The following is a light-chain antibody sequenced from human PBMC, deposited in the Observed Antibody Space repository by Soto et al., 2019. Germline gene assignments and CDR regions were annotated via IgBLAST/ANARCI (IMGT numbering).Light chain of an antibody. V-gene: IGLV1-44*01. CDR3: AAWDDTLNGFYV. CDR1: SSNIGSNT. CDR2: SNN. Sequence: QSVLTQPPSASGTPGQRVTISCSGSSSNIGSNTVNWYQQLPGTAPKLLIYSNNQRPSGVPDRFSGSKSGTSASLAISGLQSEDEADYYCAAWDDTLNGFYVFGPGTNVTVL. J-gene: IGLJ1*01.